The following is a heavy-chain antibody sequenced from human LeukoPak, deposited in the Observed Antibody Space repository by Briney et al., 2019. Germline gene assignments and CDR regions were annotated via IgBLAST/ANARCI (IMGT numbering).Heavy chain of an antibody. J-gene: IGHJ3*02. CDR1: GYTFTGYY. V-gene: IGHV1-2*02. CDR3: ARTSNKWEAFDI. D-gene: IGHD1-26*01. CDR2: INPNSGGT. Sequence: ASVNVSCKASGYTFTGYYMHWARQAPGQGLEWMGWINPNSGGTNYAQKFQGRVTMTRDTSISTAYMELSRLRSDDTAVYYCARTSNKWEAFDIWGQGTMVTVSS.